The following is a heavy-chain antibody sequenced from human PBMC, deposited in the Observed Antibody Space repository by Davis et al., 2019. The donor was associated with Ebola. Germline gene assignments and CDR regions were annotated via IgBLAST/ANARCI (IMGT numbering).Heavy chain of an antibody. J-gene: IGHJ6*04. CDR2: TSGSGGST. D-gene: IGHD3-3*01. CDR1: GFTFSSYA. V-gene: IGHV3-23*01. Sequence: PGGSLRPSCPPSGFTFSSYAMSWVRQAPGKGLEWASATSGSGGSTYYADSVKGRFTISRDNAKNTLYLQMNSLRAEDTAVYYCSRDQIKYVDFWRASSGGDSDYYGMDVWGKGTTVTVSS. CDR3: SRDQIKYVDFWRASSGGDSDYYGMDV.